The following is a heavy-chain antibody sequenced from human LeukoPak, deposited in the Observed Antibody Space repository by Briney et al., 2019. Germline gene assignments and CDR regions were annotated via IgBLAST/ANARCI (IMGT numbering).Heavy chain of an antibody. CDR3: AKGEYYDILTGYSVGFDY. CDR2: IRYDGSNK. Sequence: GGSLRLSGAASGFTFSSYGMHWVRQAPGKGLEWVTFIRYDGSNKYYADSVKGRFTISRDNSKNTLYLQMNSLRAEDTAVYYCAKGEYYDILTGYSVGFDYWGQGTLVTVSS. D-gene: IGHD3-9*01. CDR1: GFTFSSYG. J-gene: IGHJ4*02. V-gene: IGHV3-30*02.